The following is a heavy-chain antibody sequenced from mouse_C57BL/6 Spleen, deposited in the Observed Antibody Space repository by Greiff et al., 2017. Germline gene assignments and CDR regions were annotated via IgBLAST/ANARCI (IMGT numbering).Heavy chain of an antibody. J-gene: IGHJ2*01. Sequence: QVQLQQSGPELVKPGASVKISCKASGYAFSSSWMNWVKQRPGKGLEWIGRIYPGDGDTNYNGKFKGKATLTADKSSSPAYMQLSSLTSEDSAVYFCARGLGSDYWGQGTTLTVSS. CDR3: ARGLGSDY. CDR2: IYPGDGDT. D-gene: IGHD4-1*01. V-gene: IGHV1-82*01. CDR1: GYAFSSSW.